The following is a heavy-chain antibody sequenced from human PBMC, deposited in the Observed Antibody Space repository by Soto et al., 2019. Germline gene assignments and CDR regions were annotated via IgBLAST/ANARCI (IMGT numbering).Heavy chain of an antibody. V-gene: IGHV4-59*01. CDR1: GGSISSYY. CDR3: ARTLYSYGPRFDY. J-gene: IGHJ4*02. CDR2: IYYSGST. D-gene: IGHD5-18*01. Sequence: QVQLQESGPGLVKPSETLSLTCTVSGGSISSYYWSWIRQPPGKGLEWIGYIYYSGSTNYNPSLTXRXXISVDTSKNQFSLKLSSVTAADTAVYYCARTLYSYGPRFDYWGQGTLVTVSS.